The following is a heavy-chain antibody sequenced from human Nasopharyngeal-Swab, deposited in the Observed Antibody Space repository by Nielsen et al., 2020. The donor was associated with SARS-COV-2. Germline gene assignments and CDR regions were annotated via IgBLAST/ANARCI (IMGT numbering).Heavy chain of an antibody. J-gene: IGHJ6*02. V-gene: IGHV3-21*01. Sequence: WIRQPPGKGLEWVSSISSSSSYIYYADSVKGRFTISRDNAKNSLYLQMNSLRAEDTAVYYCARDPVVVPAAPSYGMDVWGQGTTVTVSS. D-gene: IGHD2-2*01. CDR3: ARDPVVVPAAPSYGMDV. CDR2: ISSSSSYI.